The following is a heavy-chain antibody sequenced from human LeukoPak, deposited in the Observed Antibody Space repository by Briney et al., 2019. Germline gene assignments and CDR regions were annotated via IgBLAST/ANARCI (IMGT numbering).Heavy chain of an antibody. Sequence: GGSLRLSCAASGFAFSSHGMNWVRQAPGKGLEWVSGISPSGDILYYADSVKGRFTISRDNSKNTLYLQMNSLRAEDTAVYYCAKGSAYYDSSGSGTLDYWGQGTLVTVSS. V-gene: IGHV3-23*01. CDR3: AKGSAYYDSSGSGTLDY. J-gene: IGHJ4*02. D-gene: IGHD3-22*01. CDR1: GFAFSSHG. CDR2: ISPSGDIL.